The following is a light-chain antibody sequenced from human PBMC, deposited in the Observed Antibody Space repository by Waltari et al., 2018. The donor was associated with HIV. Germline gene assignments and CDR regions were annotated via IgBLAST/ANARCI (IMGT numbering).Light chain of an antibody. Sequence: QSALPQPASVSGSHGKSITLSCPGTRSDVGSYNLVSWYQKHPGKAPNLMIYEVNKRPSGVSNRFSGSKSGNTASLTISGLQAEDEADYYCCSYAGSSSYVFGSGTKVTVL. CDR3: CSYAGSSSYV. V-gene: IGLV2-23*02. CDR2: EVN. J-gene: IGLJ1*01. CDR1: RSDVGSYNL.